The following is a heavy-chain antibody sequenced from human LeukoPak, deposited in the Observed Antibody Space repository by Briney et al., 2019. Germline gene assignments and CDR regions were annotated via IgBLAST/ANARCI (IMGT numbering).Heavy chain of an antibody. CDR3: AREAYYYGSGSPIDY. CDR2: IYYSGRT. D-gene: IGHD3-10*01. V-gene: IGHV4-39*07. CDR1: GGSISSSTYY. J-gene: IGHJ4*02. Sequence: KSSETLSLTCTVSGGSISSSTYYWGWIRQPPGKGLEWIGTIYYSGRTYYNPSPKSRVTISVDTSKNQFSLKLSSVTAADTAVYYCAREAYYYGSGSPIDYWGQGTLVTVSS.